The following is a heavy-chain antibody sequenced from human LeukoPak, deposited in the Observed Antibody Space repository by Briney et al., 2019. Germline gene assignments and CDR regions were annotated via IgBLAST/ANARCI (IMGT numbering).Heavy chain of an antibody. CDR2: IYHSGST. V-gene: IGHV4-31*03. CDR1: GGSISSGGYY. Sequence: PSETLSLTCTVSGGSISSGGYYWSWIRQHPGKGLEWIGYIYHSGSTYYNPSLKSRVTISVDTSKNQFSLKLSSVTAADTAVYYCARGPGVARYHSGWFDPWGQGTLVTVSS. D-gene: IGHD1-1*01. J-gene: IGHJ5*02. CDR3: ARGPGVARYHSGWFDP.